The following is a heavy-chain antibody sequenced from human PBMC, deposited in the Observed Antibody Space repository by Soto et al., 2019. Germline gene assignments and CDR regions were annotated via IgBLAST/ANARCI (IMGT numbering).Heavy chain of an antibody. CDR2: ITPSSNYI. V-gene: IGHV3-21*06. J-gene: IGHJ4*02. CDR3: HCSSFV. CDR1: GFTFSSYT. Sequence: EVQLVESGGGLVKPGGSLRLSCAASGFTFSSYTMNWVRQAPGKGLEWVSSITPSSNYIYYADSVKGRFPISRDNAKNSLYLHMNSVRAEDTAVYYCHCSSFVWGQGALVTVSS. D-gene: IGHD6-6*01.